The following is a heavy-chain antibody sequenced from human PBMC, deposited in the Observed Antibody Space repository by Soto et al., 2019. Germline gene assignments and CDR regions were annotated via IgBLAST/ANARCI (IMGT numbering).Heavy chain of an antibody. Sequence: LRLSCAASGFTVSSNYMSWVRQAPGKGLEWVSVIYSGGSTYYADSVKGRFTISRDNSKNTLYLQMNSLRTEDTAVYYCARGFSGSYFHWGQGTLVTVSS. V-gene: IGHV3-53*01. CDR2: IYSGGST. CDR1: GFTVSSNY. CDR3: ARGFSGSYFH. D-gene: IGHD1-26*01. J-gene: IGHJ4*02.